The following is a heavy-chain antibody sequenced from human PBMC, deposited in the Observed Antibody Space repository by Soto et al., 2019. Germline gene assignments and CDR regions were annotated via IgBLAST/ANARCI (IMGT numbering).Heavy chain of an antibody. CDR1: GGSISSSNW. V-gene: IGHV4-4*02. CDR2: IYHSGST. CDR3: ATMGTPATGLYYFDY. Sequence: PSETLSLTCAVSGGSISSSNWWSWVRQPPGKGLEWIGEIYHSGSTNYNPSLKRRVTISVDKSKNQFSLKLSSVTAADTAVYYCATMGTPATGLYYFDYWGQGTLVTVSS. J-gene: IGHJ4*02. D-gene: IGHD2-15*01.